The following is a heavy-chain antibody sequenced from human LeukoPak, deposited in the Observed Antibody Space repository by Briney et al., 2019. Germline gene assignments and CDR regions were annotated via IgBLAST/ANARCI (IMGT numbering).Heavy chain of an antibody. CDR1: GGSISSGGYY. Sequence: SETLSLTCTVSGGSISSGGYYWSWIRQPPGKGLEWIGYIYHSGSTYYNPSLKSRVTISVDRSKNQFSLKLSSVTAADTAVYYCARSIIGAAAGMGLFDYWGQGTLVTVSS. V-gene: IGHV4-30-2*01. CDR2: IYHSGST. D-gene: IGHD6-13*01. J-gene: IGHJ4*02. CDR3: ARSIIGAAAGMGLFDY.